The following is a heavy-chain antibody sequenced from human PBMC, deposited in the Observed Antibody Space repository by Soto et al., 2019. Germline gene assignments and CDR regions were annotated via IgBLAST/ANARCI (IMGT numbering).Heavy chain of an antibody. CDR1: GFTFSSYA. J-gene: IGHJ5*02. CDR3: ARAGGMVRGVDRWFDP. V-gene: IGHV3-23*01. CDR2: ISGSGGST. D-gene: IGHD3-10*01. Sequence: GGSLRLSCAASGFTFSSYAMSWVRQAPGKGLEWVSAISGSGGSTYYADSVKGRFTISRDNSKNTLYLQMNSLRAEDTAVYYCARAGGMVRGVDRWFDPWGQGTLVTVSS.